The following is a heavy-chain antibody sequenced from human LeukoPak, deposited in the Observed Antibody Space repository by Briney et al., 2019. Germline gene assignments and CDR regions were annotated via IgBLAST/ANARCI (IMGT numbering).Heavy chain of an antibody. V-gene: IGHV4-59*01. J-gene: IGHJ4*02. D-gene: IGHD1-26*01. CDR3: AGRSARYFDH. Sequence: SETLSLTCTVSGDSISSYYWSWIRQPPGEGLQWIGYIFYSGSTNYNASLRSRVAISVDTSKNQFSLRLTSVTAADTAVYYCAGRSARYFDHWGQGALVTVSS. CDR2: IFYSGST. CDR1: GDSISSYY.